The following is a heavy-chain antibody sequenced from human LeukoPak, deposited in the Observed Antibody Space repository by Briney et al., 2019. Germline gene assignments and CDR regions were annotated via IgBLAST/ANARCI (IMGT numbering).Heavy chain of an antibody. J-gene: IGHJ4*02. D-gene: IGHD2-2*01. CDR2: IYHSGST. V-gene: IGHV4-39*07. CDR1: GGSISSGDYY. Sequence: PSETLSPTCTVSGGSISSGDYYWSWIRQPPGKGLEWIGEIYHSGSTYYNPSLKSRVTISVDTSKNQFSLKLSSVTAADTAVYYCARVPDIVVVPAGRGHYFDYWGQGTLVTVSS. CDR3: ARVPDIVVVPAGRGHYFDY.